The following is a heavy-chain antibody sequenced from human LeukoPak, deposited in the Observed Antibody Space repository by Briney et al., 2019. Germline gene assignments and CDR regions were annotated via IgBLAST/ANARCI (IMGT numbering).Heavy chain of an antibody. CDR1: GYTFTSYG. CDR3: ARGYDILTGYYAFLYYGMDV. D-gene: IGHD3-9*01. V-gene: IGHV1-18*01. Sequence: VASVKVSCKASGYTFTSYGISWVRQAPGQGLEWMGWISAYNGNTNYAQKLQGRVTMTTDTSTSTAYMELRSLRSDVTAVYYCARGYDILTGYYAFLYYGMDVWGQGTTVTVSS. CDR2: ISAYNGNT. J-gene: IGHJ6*02.